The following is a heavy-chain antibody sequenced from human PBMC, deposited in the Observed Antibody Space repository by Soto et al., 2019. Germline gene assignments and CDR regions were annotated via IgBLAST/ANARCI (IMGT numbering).Heavy chain of an antibody. D-gene: IGHD6-19*01. CDR3: ARAVAVPADFDY. V-gene: IGHV1-3*01. CDR1: GYTFTIYA. CDR2: INAGNGNT. Sequence: ASVVVSCKASGYTFTIYAMHWVRQAPGQRLEWMGWINAGNGNTKYSQQFQGRVTITRDTSASTVYMELSSLRSEDTAVYYCARAVAVPADFDYWGQGTLVTVSS. J-gene: IGHJ4*02.